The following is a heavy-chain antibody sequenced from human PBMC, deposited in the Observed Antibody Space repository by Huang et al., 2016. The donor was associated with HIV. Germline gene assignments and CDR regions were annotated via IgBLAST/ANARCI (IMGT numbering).Heavy chain of an antibody. D-gene: IGHD1-7*01. CDR2: IKQDESEK. V-gene: IGHV3-7*01. J-gene: IGHJ6*02. Sequence: VESGGRLVKPGGSIRLSCVGSTFRFGAYWMSWVRQSPGKGLEWLANIKQDESEKYYVASVKGRFNISRDNAKKVLFLEMNNVRVEDTATYYCATKTAAMDIWGQGTTVTVS. CDR3: ATKTAAMDI. CDR1: TFRFGAYW.